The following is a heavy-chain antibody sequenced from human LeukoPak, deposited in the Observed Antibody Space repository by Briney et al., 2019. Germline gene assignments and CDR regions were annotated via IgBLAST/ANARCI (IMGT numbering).Heavy chain of an antibody. V-gene: IGHV3-11*01. CDR2: ISSSGSTI. J-gene: IGHJ4*02. Sequence: GGSLRLPCAASGFTFSDYYMSWIRQAPGKGLEWVSYISSSGSTIYYADSVKGRFTISRDNAKNSLYLQMNSLRAEDTAVYYCALSYYYGSGSYDWGQGTLVTVSS. CDR1: GFTFSDYY. CDR3: ALSYYYGSGSYD. D-gene: IGHD3-10*01.